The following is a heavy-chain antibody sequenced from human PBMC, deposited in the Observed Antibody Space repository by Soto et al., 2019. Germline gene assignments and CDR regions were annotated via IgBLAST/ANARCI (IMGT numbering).Heavy chain of an antibody. D-gene: IGHD2-8*01. V-gene: IGHV1-46*01. J-gene: IGHJ6*02. CDR1: GYTFTSYY. CDR3: ARGGTNCTNGVCPRHYYYGMDV. CDR2: INPSGGST. Sequence: ASVKVSCKASGYTFTSYYMHWVRQAPGQGLEWMGIINPSGGSTSYAQKFQGRVTMTRDTSTSTVYMELSSLRSEDTAVYYCARGGTNCTNGVCPRHYYYGMDVWGQGTTVTVSS.